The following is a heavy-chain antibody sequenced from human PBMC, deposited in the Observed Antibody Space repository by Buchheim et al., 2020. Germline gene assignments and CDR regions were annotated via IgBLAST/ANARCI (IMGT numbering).Heavy chain of an antibody. J-gene: IGHJ4*02. CDR3: AREGGGDCYFDY. CDR2: ISYDGSNK. V-gene: IGHV3-30-3*01. Sequence: QVQLVESGGGVVQPGRSLRLSCAASGFTFSSYAMHWVRQAPGKGLEWVAVISYDGSNKYYADSVKGRFTISRDNSQNTLYLQMNSLRAEDTAVYYCAREGGGDCYFDYWGQGTL. CDR1: GFTFSSYA. D-gene: IGHD2-21*02.